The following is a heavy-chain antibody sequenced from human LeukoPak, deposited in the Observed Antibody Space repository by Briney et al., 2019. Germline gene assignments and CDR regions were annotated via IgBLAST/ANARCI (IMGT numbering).Heavy chain of an antibody. CDR1: GFTFSGYG. Sequence: GGSLRLSCAASGFTFSGYGMHWVRQTPGKGLERVAVISYDGSNQYYADSVKGRFTISRDNSKNTMYLQMNSLRAEETAMYYCAKETECSSTSCYRWFDSWGQGTLVTVSS. D-gene: IGHD2-2*01. CDR3: AKETECSSTSCYRWFDS. J-gene: IGHJ5*01. V-gene: IGHV3-30*18. CDR2: ISYDGSNQ.